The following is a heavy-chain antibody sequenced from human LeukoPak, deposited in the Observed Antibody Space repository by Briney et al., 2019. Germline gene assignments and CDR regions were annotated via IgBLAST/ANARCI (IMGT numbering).Heavy chain of an antibody. CDR3: ARPQEPEGYKSWSGRDYYYMDV. J-gene: IGHJ6*03. D-gene: IGHD6-6*01. V-gene: IGHV3-21*01. CDR1: ALTLGFYT. CDR2: ISSGSTLI. Sequence: PGGSPRLSLAASALTLGFYTMGWVRQAPGKGLEWVSSISSGSTLIYSADSVKGRFTISRDNAKNSLYLKMNSLRAEDTTVSYYARPQEPEGYKSWSGRDYYYMDVWGKGTTVTVSS.